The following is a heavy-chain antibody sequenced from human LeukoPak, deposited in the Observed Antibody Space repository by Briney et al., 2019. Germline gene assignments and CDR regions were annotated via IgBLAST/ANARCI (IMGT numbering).Heavy chain of an antibody. D-gene: IGHD2-21*02. CDR3: ARTSVVTAMPFDY. CDR1: GGSISSSSYY. V-gene: IGHV4-61*05. CDR2: IYYSGST. J-gene: IGHJ4*02. Sequence: SETLSLTCTVSGGSISSSSYYWGWIRQPPGKGLEWIGYIYYSGSTDYNPSLKSRVTISLDTSKNQFSLKLTSVTAADTAVYYCARTSVVTAMPFDYWGQGTLVTVSS.